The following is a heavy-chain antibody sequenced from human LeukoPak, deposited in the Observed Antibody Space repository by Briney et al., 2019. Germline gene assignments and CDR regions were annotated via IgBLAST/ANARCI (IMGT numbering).Heavy chain of an antibody. CDR3: ARQGIVVVPSLWFDL. V-gene: IGHV4-39*01. CDR1: GGSISSSSYY. CDR2: IYYSGST. J-gene: IGHJ5*02. D-gene: IGHD2-2*01. Sequence: PSETLSLTCTVSGGSISSSSYYWGWIRQPPGKGLEWIGSIYYSGSTYYNPSLKSRVTISVDTSKNQFSLKLSSVTAADTAVYYCARQGIVVVPSLWFDLWGQGTLVTVSS.